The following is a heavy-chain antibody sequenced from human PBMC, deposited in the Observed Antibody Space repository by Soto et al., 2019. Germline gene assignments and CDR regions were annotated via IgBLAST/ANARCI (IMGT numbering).Heavy chain of an antibody. CDR1: GGTFSSYA. V-gene: IGHV1-69*12. J-gene: IGHJ4*02. CDR2: IIPIFGTA. D-gene: IGHD5-12*01. Sequence: QVRLVLSGAEVKKPGSAVKVSCKASGGTFSSYAISWVRQAPGQGLEWMGGIIPIFGTANYAQKFQGRVTITADESTSTAYMELSSLRSEDTAVYYCARAERWLHKTYYFDYWGQGTLVTVSS. CDR3: ARAERWLHKTYYFDY.